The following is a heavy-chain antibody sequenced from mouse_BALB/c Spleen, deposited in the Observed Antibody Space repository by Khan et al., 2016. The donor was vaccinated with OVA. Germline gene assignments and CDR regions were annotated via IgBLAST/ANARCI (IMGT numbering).Heavy chain of an antibody. V-gene: IGHV1-77*01. Sequence: QVQLQQSGPELVKPGGSVKMSCKASGYTFTDYVINWVKQRNGQGLERIGEIYPGSGTTYYNEKFKGKATLSADKSSNTAYMQLSSLTSEDSAVYFCAKNYASWFAYWGQGTLVTVSA. CDR3: AKNYASWFAY. J-gene: IGHJ3*01. CDR1: GYTFTDYV. CDR2: IYPGSGTT.